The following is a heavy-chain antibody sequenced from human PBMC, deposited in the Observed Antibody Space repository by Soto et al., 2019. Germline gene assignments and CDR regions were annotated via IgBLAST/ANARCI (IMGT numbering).Heavy chain of an antibody. CDR3: AREVGDVDIVATTLLFRNVGYYYYYYGMDV. CDR1: GFTFSSYS. CDR2: ISSSSSYI. J-gene: IGHJ6*02. Sequence: GGSLRLSCAASGFTFSSYSMNWVRQAPGKGLEWVSSISSSSSYIYYTDSVKGRFTISRDNAENSLYLQMNSLRAEDTAVYYCAREVGDVDIVATTLLFRNVGYYYYYYGMDVWGQGTTVTVSS. V-gene: IGHV3-21*01. D-gene: IGHD5-12*01.